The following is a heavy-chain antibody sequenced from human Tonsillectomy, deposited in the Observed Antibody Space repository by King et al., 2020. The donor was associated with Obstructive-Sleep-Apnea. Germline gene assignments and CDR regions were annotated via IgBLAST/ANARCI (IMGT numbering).Heavy chain of an antibody. CDR1: GFTFSNYG. CDR3: GGYNWFDP. Sequence: VQLVESGGGVVQPGRSLRLSCAASGFTFSNYGMHWVRQAPGEGLEWVAMISYDGSDKYYADSLKGRFTISRDNSKSTLYLQMNSLRPEDTAVYYCGGYNWFDPWGQGTLVTVSS. V-gene: IGHV3-30*03. D-gene: IGHD6-13*01. CDR2: ISYDGSDK. J-gene: IGHJ5*02.